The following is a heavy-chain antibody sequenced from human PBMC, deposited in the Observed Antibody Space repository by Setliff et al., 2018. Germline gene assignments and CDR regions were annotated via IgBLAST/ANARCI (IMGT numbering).Heavy chain of an antibody. Sequence: SETLSLTCTVSGGSISSSYWSWIRQPPGKGLEWIGNIYSSGSTNYNPSLYSRVVISVDTSKKQFSLKLNSVTAADTAIYYCARGGGRIRQLGATGVHTFDIWGQGTMVTVSS. V-gene: IGHV4-4*08. CDR2: IYSSGST. D-gene: IGHD1-1*01. CDR3: ARGGGRIRQLGATGVHTFDI. CDR1: GGSISSSY. J-gene: IGHJ3*02.